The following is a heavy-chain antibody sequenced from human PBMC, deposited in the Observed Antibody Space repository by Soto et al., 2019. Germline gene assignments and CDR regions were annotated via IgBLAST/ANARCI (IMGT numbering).Heavy chain of an antibody. D-gene: IGHD1-26*01. CDR3: ARGMGGAFDI. CDR1: GGSISSYY. Sequence: SETLSLPCTVSGGSISSYYWSWIRQPPGKGLEWIGYICYSGSINYNPSLKSRVTISVDTSKKQFSLKLSSVTAADTAVYYCARGMGGAFDIWGQGTMVTVSS. CDR2: ICYSGSI. V-gene: IGHV4-59*01. J-gene: IGHJ3*02.